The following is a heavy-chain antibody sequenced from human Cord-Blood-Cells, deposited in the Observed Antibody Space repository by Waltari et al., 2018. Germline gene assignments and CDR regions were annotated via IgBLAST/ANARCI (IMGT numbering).Heavy chain of an antibody. V-gene: IGHV4-39*01. D-gene: IGHD1-26*01. CDR1: GGPNSSRSSY. CDR2: VYYSGST. Sequence: QLQLQESGPGLVKPSETLSLTCTVYGGPNSSRSSYWGGIRQPPGKGLEWIGRVYYSGSTYYNPSLKRRVTISVDTSKNQFSLKLSSVTAADTAVYYCARHSSYSTFDYWGQGTLVTVSS. J-gene: IGHJ4*02. CDR3: ARHSSYSTFDY.